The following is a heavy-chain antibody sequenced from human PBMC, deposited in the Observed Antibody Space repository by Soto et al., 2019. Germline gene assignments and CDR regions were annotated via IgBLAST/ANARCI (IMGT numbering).Heavy chain of an antibody. D-gene: IGHD3-22*01. CDR3: KGEDDSSGYYYSRDAFDI. J-gene: IGHJ3*02. V-gene: IGHV1-69*13. CDR1: GGTFSSYA. Sequence: SVKVSCKASGGTFSSYAISWVRQAPGQGLEWMGGIIPIFGTANYAQKFQCRVTITADESTSTAYMELSSLRSEDTAVYYCKGEDDSSGYYYSRDAFDIWGQGTMVTVSS. CDR2: IIPIFGTA.